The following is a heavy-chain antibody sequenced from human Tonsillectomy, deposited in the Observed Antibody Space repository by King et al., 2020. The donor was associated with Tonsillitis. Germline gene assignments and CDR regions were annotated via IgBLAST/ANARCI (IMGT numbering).Heavy chain of an antibody. CDR1: GFTFSGYE. D-gene: IGHD6-13*01. J-gene: IGHJ3*02. CDR2: IISSGTTI. CDR3: AREGGSSWSHAFDI. Sequence: VQLVESGGGLVQPGGSLRLSCAASGFTFSGYEMNGVRQAPGKGLEWVSYIISSGTTINYAESVKGRLTISRDNAKNSLYLQMSSLRAEDTAVYYCAREGGSSWSHAFDIWGQGTMVTVSS. V-gene: IGHV3-48*03.